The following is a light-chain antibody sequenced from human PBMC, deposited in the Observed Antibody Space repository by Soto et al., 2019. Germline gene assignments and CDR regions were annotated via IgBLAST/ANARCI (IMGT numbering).Light chain of an antibody. J-gene: IGKJ3*01. CDR1: QGISNY. V-gene: IGKV1-27*01. CDR2: AAS. CDR3: QKYDSAQFT. Sequence: DIQMTQSPSSLSASVGDRVTITCRASQGISNYLAWYQQKPGKVPKLLIYAASTLQSGVPSRFGGSGSGTDFTLTISSLQPEDIATYSCQKYDSAQFTFGPGTKVDIK.